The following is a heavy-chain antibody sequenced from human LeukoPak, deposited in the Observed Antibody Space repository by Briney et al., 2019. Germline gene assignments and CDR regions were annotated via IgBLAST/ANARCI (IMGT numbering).Heavy chain of an antibody. CDR2: IRYDGNNK. Sequence: PGGSLRLSCAASGFTFRSYGMHWVRQAPGKGLEWVAFIRYDGNNKYYADSVKGRFTISRDNSKNTVYLQMNSLSAEDTAVYYCAKDPTHFRVWDDYDNTRLNYWGQGTLVTVSS. V-gene: IGHV3-30*02. J-gene: IGHJ4*02. CDR1: GFTFRSYG. CDR3: AKDPTHFRVWDDYDNTRLNY. D-gene: IGHD3-22*01.